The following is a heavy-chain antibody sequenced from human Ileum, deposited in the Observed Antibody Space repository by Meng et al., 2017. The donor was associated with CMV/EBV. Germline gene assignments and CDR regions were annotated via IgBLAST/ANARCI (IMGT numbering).Heavy chain of an antibody. V-gene: IGHV1-69*05. Sequence: SGGTLSTYGISWVRQAPGQGLEWVGGIGPVSGSANYAKKFQGRVTIVTDEATSTAYMELSGLWSEDTAIYYCAKNTSSMMGYFGMDVWGQGTTVTVSS. J-gene: IGHJ6*02. CDR3: AKNTSSMMGYFGMDV. CDR2: IGPVSGSA. D-gene: IGHD2-21*01. CDR1: GGTLSTYG.